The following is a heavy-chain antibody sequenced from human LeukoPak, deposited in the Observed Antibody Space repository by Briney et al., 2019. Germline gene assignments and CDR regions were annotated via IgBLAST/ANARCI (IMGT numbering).Heavy chain of an antibody. CDR3: ARDGHFNWNDKLTLDS. J-gene: IGHJ4*02. CDR2: ISGSGGST. D-gene: IGHD1-20*01. CDR1: GFTFSSYA. Sequence: GGSLRLSCAASGFTFSSYAMSWVRQAPGKGLEWVSAISGSGGSTYYADSVKGRFAISRDNSKNTLYLQMNSLRAEDTAVYYCARDGHFNWNDKLTLDSWGQGTLVTVSS. V-gene: IGHV3-23*01.